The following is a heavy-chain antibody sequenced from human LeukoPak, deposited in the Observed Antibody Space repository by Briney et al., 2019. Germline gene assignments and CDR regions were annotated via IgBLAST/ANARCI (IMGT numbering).Heavy chain of an antibody. D-gene: IGHD2/OR15-2a*01. V-gene: IGHV3-21*01. CDR2: ISSSSSYI. CDR3: ARAFYGLDAFNI. Sequence: PGGSLRLSCAASGFTFSSYSMNWVRQAPGKGLEWVSSISSSSSYIYYADSVKGRFTISRDNAKNSLYLQMNTLRAEDTAVYYCARAFYGLDAFNIWGQGTMSPSLQ. J-gene: IGHJ3*02. CDR1: GFTFSSYS.